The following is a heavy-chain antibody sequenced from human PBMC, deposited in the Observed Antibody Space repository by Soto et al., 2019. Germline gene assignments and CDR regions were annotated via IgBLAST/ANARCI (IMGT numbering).Heavy chain of an antibody. CDR1: GGSFSGYY. CDR2: INHSGST. CDR3: ARGGGQSIVVVPAAMAFDY. J-gene: IGHJ4*02. Sequence: KPSETLSLTCAVYGGSFSGYYWSWIRQPPGKGLEWIGEINHSGSTNYNPSLKSRVTISVDTSKNQFSLKLSSVTAADTAVYYCARGGGQSIVVVPAAMAFDYWGQGTLVTVSS. D-gene: IGHD2-2*01. V-gene: IGHV4-34*01.